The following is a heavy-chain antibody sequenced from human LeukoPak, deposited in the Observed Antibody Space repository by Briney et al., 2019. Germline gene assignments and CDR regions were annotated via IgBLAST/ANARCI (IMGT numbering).Heavy chain of an antibody. CDR2: IIPIFGTA. CDR3: AISRAVADYNWFDP. Sequence: SVKVSCKASGGTFSTYAISWVRQAPGQGLEWMGGIIPIFGTANYAQKFQGRVTITADKSTSTAYMELSSLRSEDTAVYYCAISRAVADYNWFDPWGQGTLVTVSS. D-gene: IGHD6-19*01. V-gene: IGHV1-69*06. CDR1: GGTFSTYA. J-gene: IGHJ5*02.